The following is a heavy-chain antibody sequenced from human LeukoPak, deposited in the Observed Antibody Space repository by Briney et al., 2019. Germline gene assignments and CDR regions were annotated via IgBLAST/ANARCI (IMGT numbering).Heavy chain of an antibody. CDR2: ISGSGDSA. CDR3: AQKRGGYTPFDY. CDR1: GFTFNHYG. J-gene: IGHJ4*02. Sequence: QPGGSLRLSCVASGFTFNHYGMNWVRQAPGKGLGWVSIISGSGDSAFYADSVKGRFTISRDNSKNTLYLQMNSLRAEDTAIYYCAQKRGGYTPFDYWGQGTLVTVSS. D-gene: IGHD5-12*01. V-gene: IGHV3-23*01.